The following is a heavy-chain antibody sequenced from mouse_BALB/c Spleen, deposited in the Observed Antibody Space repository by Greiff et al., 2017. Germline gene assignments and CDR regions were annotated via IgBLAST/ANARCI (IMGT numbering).Heavy chain of an antibody. D-gene: IGHD1-1*01. Sequence: QVQLQQSGAELVRPGTSVKISCKASGYTFTNYWLGWVKQRPGHGLEWIGDIYPGGGYTNYNEKFKGKATLTADTSSSTAYMQLSSLTSEDSAVYFCAREKPSSHYFDYWGQGTTLTVSS. V-gene: IGHV1-63*02. CDR3: AREKPSSHYFDY. CDR2: IYPGGGYT. CDR1: GYTFTNYW. J-gene: IGHJ2*01.